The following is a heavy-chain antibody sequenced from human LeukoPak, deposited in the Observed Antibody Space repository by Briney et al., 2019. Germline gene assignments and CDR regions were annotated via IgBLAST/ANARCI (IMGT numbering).Heavy chain of an antibody. Sequence: SETLSLTCTVSGGSISSYYWSWIRQPPGKGLEWIGYIYYSGSTNYNPSLKSRVTISVDTSKNQFSLKLSSVTAADTAVYYCARHNGNYYDSSGYYYSGWFDPWGQGTLVTVSS. CDR2: IYYSGST. CDR1: GGSISSYY. V-gene: IGHV4-59*01. D-gene: IGHD3-22*01. CDR3: ARHNGNYYDSSGYYYSGWFDP. J-gene: IGHJ5*02.